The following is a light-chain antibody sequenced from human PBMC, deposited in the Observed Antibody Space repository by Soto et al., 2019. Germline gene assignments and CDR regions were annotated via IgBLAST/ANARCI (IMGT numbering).Light chain of an antibody. Sequence: QSALTQPASVSGSPGQSITISCTGTSSDVGTYNYVSWYQQHPGKAPKLMIYDVISRPSGVSNRFSGSKSGNTASLTISGLQADDDAAYYCSSYTSSSTVVFGGVTQLTLL. CDR2: DVI. CDR1: SSDVGTYNY. J-gene: IGLJ2*01. CDR3: SSYTSSSTVV. V-gene: IGLV2-14*01.